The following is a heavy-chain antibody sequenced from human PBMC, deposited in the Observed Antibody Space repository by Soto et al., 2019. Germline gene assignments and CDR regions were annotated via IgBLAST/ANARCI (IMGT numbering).Heavy chain of an antibody. J-gene: IGHJ4*02. CDR2: IFYDXSKT. CDR3: VRDQADHVIHFEH. V-gene: IGHV3-33*01. D-gene: IGHD3-16*02. Sequence: GGSLRLSCAASVFSFRDYGMQWVRHAPGKGLDWVAVIFYDXSKTDYSYYVKGRFTISSDNSKNTLYLQINSLRAEDTAVYYCVRDQADHVIHFEHGGQGALVTVSS. CDR1: VFSFRDYG.